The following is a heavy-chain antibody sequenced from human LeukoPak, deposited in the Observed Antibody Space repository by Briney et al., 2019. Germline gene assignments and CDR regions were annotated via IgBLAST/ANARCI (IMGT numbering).Heavy chain of an antibody. Sequence: PGGSLRLSCAASGFTFTDHYMDWVRQVPGKGLEWVGRIRDKANNYATFYAASVRGRFTISRDDSRNTAYLQMNSLKTGDTAIYYCARDQNLFQYYDSSKPLSYWGQGTLVTVSS. D-gene: IGHD3-22*01. J-gene: IGHJ4*02. CDR3: ARDQNLFQYYDSSKPLSY. CDR1: GFTFTDHY. V-gene: IGHV3-72*01. CDR2: IRDKANNYAT.